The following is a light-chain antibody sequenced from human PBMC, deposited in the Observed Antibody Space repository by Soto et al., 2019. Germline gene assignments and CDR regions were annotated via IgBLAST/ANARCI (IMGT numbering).Light chain of an antibody. CDR1: SSDVGGYHY. CDR3: SSYTSSSTRLYV. V-gene: IGLV2-14*01. J-gene: IGLJ1*01. CDR2: DVS. Sequence: QSALTQPASVSGSPGKSITISCTGTSSDVGGYHYVSWYQQHPGKAPKLMIYDVSTRPSGGSNRFSGSKSGNTASLTISGLQAEDEADYYCSSYTSSSTRLYVFGTGTKVTVL.